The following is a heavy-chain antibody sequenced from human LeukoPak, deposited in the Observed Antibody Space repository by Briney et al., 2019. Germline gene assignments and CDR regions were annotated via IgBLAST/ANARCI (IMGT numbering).Heavy chain of an antibody. Sequence: KPSETLSLTCAVYGGSFSGYYWSWVRQPPGKGLEGIGEINHSGSTNYNRSLKSRVTTSIDTSENQFSLNLSSVTAADTAMYYCARGTYGSGSYYRVWGDYWGPGTLVTVSS. D-gene: IGHD3-10*01. CDR2: INHSGST. CDR1: GGSFSGYY. V-gene: IGHV4-34*01. J-gene: IGHJ4*02. CDR3: ARGTYGSGSYYRVWGDY.